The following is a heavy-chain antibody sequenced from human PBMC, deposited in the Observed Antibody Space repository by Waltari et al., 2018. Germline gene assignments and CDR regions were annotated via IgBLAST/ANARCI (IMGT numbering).Heavy chain of an antibody. Sequence: QVQLQESGPGLVKPSETLSLTCTVSGYSISSGYYWGWIRQPPGKGLEWIGSIYHSGSTCYNPSLKSRVTISVDTSKNQVSRKRSSVTAADTAVYYCATVVEMATIGYFDYWGQGTLVTVSS. D-gene: IGHD5-12*01. J-gene: IGHJ4*02. CDR2: IYHSGST. CDR3: ATVVEMATIGYFDY. V-gene: IGHV4-38-2*02. CDR1: GYSISSGYY.